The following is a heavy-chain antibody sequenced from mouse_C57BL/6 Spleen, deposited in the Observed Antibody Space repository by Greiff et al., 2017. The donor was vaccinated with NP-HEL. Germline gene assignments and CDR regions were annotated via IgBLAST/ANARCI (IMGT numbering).Heavy chain of an antibody. J-gene: IGHJ4*01. CDR2: IYPGDGDT. CDR1: GYAFSSYW. D-gene: IGHD3-2*02. V-gene: IGHV1-80*01. CDR3: ARGGSSVLYAMDY. Sequence: VMLVESGAELVKPGASVKISCKASGYAFSSYWMNWVKQRPGKGLEWIGQIYPGDGDTNYNGKFKGKATLTADKSSSTAYMQLSSLTSEDSAVYFCARGGSSVLYAMDYWGQGTSVTVSS.